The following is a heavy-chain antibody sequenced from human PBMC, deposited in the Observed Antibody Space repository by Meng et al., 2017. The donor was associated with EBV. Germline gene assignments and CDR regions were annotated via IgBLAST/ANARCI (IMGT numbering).Heavy chain of an antibody. CDR2: INVGVGYT. Sequence: QVQLVQSGAEVKNAGASVKVSCKASGYAFTSYMLHCVRQAPGQRLEWMGWINVGVGYTKYSQKFQGRVTISSDTSATTGYMELSSLRSEDTAVYYCVRGPPVGVPGPGDYWGQGTLVTVSS. CDR3: VRGPPVGVPGPGDY. CDR1: GYAFTSYM. J-gene: IGHJ4*02. V-gene: IGHV1-3*01. D-gene: IGHD2-21*01.